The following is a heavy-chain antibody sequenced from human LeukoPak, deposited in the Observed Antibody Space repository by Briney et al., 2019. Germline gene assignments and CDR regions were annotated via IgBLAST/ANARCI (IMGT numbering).Heavy chain of an antibody. CDR3: ARDEGYYDSSGVFDY. Sequence: PGRSLRLSCAASGFTFSSYGMHWVRQAPGKGLEWVAVIWYDGSNKYYADSVKGRFTISRDNSKNTLYLQMNSLRAEDTAVYYCARDEGYYDSSGVFDYWGQGTLVTVSS. J-gene: IGHJ4*02. CDR2: IWYDGSNK. CDR1: GFTFSSYG. V-gene: IGHV3-33*01. D-gene: IGHD3-22*01.